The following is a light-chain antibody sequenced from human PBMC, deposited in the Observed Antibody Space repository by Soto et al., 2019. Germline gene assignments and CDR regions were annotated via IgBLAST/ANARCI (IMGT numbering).Light chain of an antibody. CDR3: ATWDSKLNAVV. J-gene: IGLJ2*01. V-gene: IGLV1-51*01. Sequence: QSVLTQPSSMSAAPGQKVTISCSGSTSNIGNNFVSWYQQVPGTAPKLLIFDTYQRPSGIPDRFFGSKSGSSATLGITGPQTGDEAVYYCATWDSKLNAVVFGGGTKLTVL. CDR2: DTY. CDR1: TSNIGNNF.